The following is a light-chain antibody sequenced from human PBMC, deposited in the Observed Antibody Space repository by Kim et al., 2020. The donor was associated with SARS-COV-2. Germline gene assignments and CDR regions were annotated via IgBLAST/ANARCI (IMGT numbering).Light chain of an antibody. V-gene: IGLV2-11*01. CDR2: DVT. J-gene: IGLJ1*01. CDR3: CSYTGYYNYV. Sequence: GQSVTISCTGTSSDVGGYKFVSWYQQHPGKAPNLIIYDVTKRPSGVPDRFSGSKSGNTASLVISGLQAEDEADYYCCSYTGYYNYVFGSGTKVTVL. CDR1: SSDVGGYKF.